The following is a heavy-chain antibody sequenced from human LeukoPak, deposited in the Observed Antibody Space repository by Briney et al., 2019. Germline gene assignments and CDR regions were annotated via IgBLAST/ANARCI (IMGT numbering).Heavy chain of an antibody. V-gene: IGHV3-30-3*01. CDR3: ARGSYGYD. CDR1: GFTFSNYA. CDR2: VSYDGSNK. J-gene: IGHJ4*02. D-gene: IGHD1-26*01. Sequence: GGSLRLSCAASGFTFSNYAMHWVRQAPGKGLEWVAVVSYDGSNKYYADSVKGRFTISRDNSKNTLWLQMNSLRSEDTAVYYCARGSYGYDWGQGTLVTVSS.